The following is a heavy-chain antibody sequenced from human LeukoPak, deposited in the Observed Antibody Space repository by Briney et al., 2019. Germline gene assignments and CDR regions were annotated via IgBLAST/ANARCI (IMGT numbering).Heavy chain of an antibody. CDR2: ISYDGSNK. Sequence: GGSLRLSCAASGFTFSSYAMHWVRQAPGKGLEWVAVISYDGSNKYYADSVKGRFTISRDNAKNSLYLQMNSLRAEDTAVYYCASLVVVPAASYYYYMDVWGKGTTVTVSS. CDR3: ASLVVVPAASYYYYMDV. J-gene: IGHJ6*03. V-gene: IGHV3-30-3*01. CDR1: GFTFSSYA. D-gene: IGHD2-2*01.